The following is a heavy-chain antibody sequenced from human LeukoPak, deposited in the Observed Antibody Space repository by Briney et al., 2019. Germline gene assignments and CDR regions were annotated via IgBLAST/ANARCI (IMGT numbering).Heavy chain of an antibody. CDR2: ISPRSDIK. CDR1: GFTFSSYS. J-gene: IGHJ4*02. Sequence: GGSLRLSCAASGFTFSSYSMNWVRQAPGKGLELVSHISPRSDIKSYADSVKGRFTISRDNAKNSLFLQMNSLRDEDTAVYYCARDHDWAFDYWGQGAPVTPSS. V-gene: IGHV3-48*02. CDR3: ARDHDWAFDY. D-gene: IGHD3-9*01.